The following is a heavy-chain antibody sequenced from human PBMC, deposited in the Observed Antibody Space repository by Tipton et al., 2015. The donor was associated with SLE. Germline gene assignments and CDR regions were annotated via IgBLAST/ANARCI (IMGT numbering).Heavy chain of an antibody. J-gene: IGHJ5*02. D-gene: IGHD2-2*01. V-gene: IGHV3-30*18. Sequence: RSLRLSCAASGFTFSSFGMHWVRQAPGKGLEWVAVIWYDGSNKDYADSVKGRFTISRDNSKNTLYLQMNSVRAEDTATYYCAKAPGYCSSTSCQHHRLDPWGQGTLVTVSS. CDR1: GFTFSSFG. CDR2: IWYDGSNK. CDR3: AKAPGYCSSTSCQHHRLDP.